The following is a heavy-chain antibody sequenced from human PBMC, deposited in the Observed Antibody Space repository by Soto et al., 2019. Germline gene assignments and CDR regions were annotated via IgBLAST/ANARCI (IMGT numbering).Heavy chain of an antibody. D-gene: IGHD1-26*01. Sequence: QVQLVQSGAEVKKPGSSVKVSCKASGGTFSSYAISWVRQAPGQGLEWMGGIIPIFGTANYAQKFQGRVTXTXDXXTSTAYMELSSLRSEDTAVYYCVHPYSGSHGWFDPWGQGTLVTVSS. V-gene: IGHV1-69*05. CDR1: GGTFSSYA. J-gene: IGHJ5*02. CDR2: IIPIFGTA. CDR3: VHPYSGSHGWFDP.